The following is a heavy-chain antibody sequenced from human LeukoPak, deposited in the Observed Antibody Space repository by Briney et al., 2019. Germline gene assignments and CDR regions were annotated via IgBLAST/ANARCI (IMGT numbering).Heavy chain of an antibody. CDR3: ARSDGYGLVGI. CDR1: GGSISTSNYY. Sequence: PSETLSLTCTVSGGSISTSNYYWGWIRQPPGKGLEWIGNIFYSGSTYYGPSLKSRVTISVDTSKNQFSLTLSSVTAADTAMYYCARSDGYGLVGIWGQGTMVTVSS. J-gene: IGHJ3*02. D-gene: IGHD3-10*01. CDR2: IFYSGST. V-gene: IGHV4-39*07.